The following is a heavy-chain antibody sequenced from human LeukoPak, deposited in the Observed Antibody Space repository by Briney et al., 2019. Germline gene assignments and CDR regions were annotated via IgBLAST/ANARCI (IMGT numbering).Heavy chain of an antibody. CDR1: GGSLSSYY. D-gene: IGHD3-10*01. CDR2: IYYSGST. V-gene: IGHV4-39*01. CDR3: ARSALWFGELRIHRGYYYMDV. Sequence: SETLSLTCTVSGGSLSSYYWGWIRQPPGKGLEWIGSIYYSGSTYYNPSLKSRVTISVDTSKNQFSLKLSSVTAADTAVYYCARSALWFGELRIHRGYYYMDVWGKGTTVTVSS. J-gene: IGHJ6*03.